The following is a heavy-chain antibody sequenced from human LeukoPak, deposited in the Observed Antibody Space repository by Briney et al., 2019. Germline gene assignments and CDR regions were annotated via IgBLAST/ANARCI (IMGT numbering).Heavy chain of an antibody. CDR2: INPSGGTT. Sequence: ASVKVSCKASGYTFTSSYIHWVRQAPGQGLEWMGMINPSGGTTNYAQKFQGRVTMTRDTSTSTVYMELSSLRSEDTAVYYCAREPTSGSCYFDYWGQGTLVTVSS. D-gene: IGHD1-26*01. V-gene: IGHV1-46*01. J-gene: IGHJ4*02. CDR1: GYTFTSSY. CDR3: AREPTSGSCYFDY.